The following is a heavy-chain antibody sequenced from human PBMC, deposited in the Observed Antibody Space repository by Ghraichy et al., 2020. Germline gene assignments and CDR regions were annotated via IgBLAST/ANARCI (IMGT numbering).Heavy chain of an antibody. V-gene: IGHV3-48*01. CDR2: ISSSSSTI. CDR3: AREYYYDSSGYFPFDY. CDR1: GFTFSSYS. D-gene: IGHD3-22*01. Sequence: GGSLRLSCAASGFTFSSYSMNWVRQAPGKGLEWVSCISSSSSTIYYADSVKGRFTISRDNAKNSLYLQMNSLRAEDTAVYYCAREYYYDSSGYFPFDYWGQGTLVTVSS. J-gene: IGHJ4*02.